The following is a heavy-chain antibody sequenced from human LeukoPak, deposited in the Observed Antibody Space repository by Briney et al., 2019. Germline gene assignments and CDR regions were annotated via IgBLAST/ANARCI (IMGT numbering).Heavy chain of an antibody. CDR3: ATAHYCSGGSCYSAPGYGMDV. D-gene: IGHD2-15*01. Sequence: GASVKVSCKVSGYTLTELSMHWVRQAPGKGLEWMGGFDPEDGETIYAQKFQGRVTMTEDTSTDTAYMELSSLRSEDTAVYYCATAHYCSGGSCYSAPGYGMDVWGQGTTVTVSS. CDR2: FDPEDGET. V-gene: IGHV1-24*01. CDR1: GYTLTELS. J-gene: IGHJ6*02.